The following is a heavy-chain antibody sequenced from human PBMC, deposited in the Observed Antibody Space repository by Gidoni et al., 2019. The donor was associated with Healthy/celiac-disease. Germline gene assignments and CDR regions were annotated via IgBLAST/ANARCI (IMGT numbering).Heavy chain of an antibody. CDR3: AREGYYYDSSGYLDY. J-gene: IGHJ4*02. Sequence: QVQLQESGPGLVKPSQTLSLTCTVSGGSISSGSYYWSWIRQPAGKGLEWIGRIYTSGSTNYNPSLKSRVTISVDTSKNQFSLKLSSVTAADTAVYYCAREGYYYDSSGYLDYWGQGTLVTVSS. CDR2: IYTSGST. V-gene: IGHV4-61*02. D-gene: IGHD3-22*01. CDR1: GGSISSGSYY.